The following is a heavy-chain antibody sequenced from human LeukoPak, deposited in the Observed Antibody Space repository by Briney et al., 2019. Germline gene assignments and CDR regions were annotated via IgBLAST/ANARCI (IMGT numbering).Heavy chain of an antibody. Sequence: GASVKVSCKASGYTFTGYYMHWVRQAPGQGLEWMGRINPNSGGTNYAQKFQGRVTMTRDTSIGTAYMELSRLRSDDTAVYYCARVSGQYDYVAGSTVDYWGQGTLVTVSS. CDR1: GYTFTGYY. CDR2: INPNSGGT. V-gene: IGHV1-2*06. J-gene: IGHJ4*02. D-gene: IGHD3-16*01. CDR3: ARVSGQYDYVAGSTVDY.